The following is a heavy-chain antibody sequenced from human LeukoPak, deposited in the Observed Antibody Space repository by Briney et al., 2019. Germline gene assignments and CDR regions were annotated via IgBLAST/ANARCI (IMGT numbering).Heavy chain of an antibody. CDR1: GFTVSSNY. CDR3: ARDLIPNDAFDI. V-gene: IGHV3-53*01. CDR2: IYSGGST. D-gene: IGHD2-21*01. J-gene: IGHJ3*02. Sequence: GGSLRLSCAASGFTVSSNYMSWVRQAPGKGLEWVSVIYSGGSTYYADSVKGRFTISRDNSKNTLYLQMNSLRAEDTAVYYCARDLIPNDAFDIWGQGTMVTVSS.